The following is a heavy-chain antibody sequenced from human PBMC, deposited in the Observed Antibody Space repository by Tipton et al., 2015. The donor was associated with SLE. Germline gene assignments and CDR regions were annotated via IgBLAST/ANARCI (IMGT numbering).Heavy chain of an antibody. CDR3: ARADTASAFDI. V-gene: IGHV4-34*01. Sequence: TLSLTCAVYGGSFSGYYRSWIRQPPGKGLEWIGEINHSGSTNYNPSLKSRVTISVDTSKNQFSLKLSSVTAADTAVYYCARADTASAFDIWGQGTMVTVSS. CDR2: INHSGST. D-gene: IGHD2-2*02. CDR1: GGSFSGYY. J-gene: IGHJ3*02.